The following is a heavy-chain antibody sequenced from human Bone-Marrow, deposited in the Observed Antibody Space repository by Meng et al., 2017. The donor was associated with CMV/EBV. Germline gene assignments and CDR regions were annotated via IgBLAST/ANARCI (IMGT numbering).Heavy chain of an antibody. V-gene: IGHV3-11*01. CDR3: AREREEGYCSSTSCYYGNWFDP. J-gene: IGHJ5*02. D-gene: IGHD2-2*01. CDR1: GFTFSDYY. CDR2: ISSSGSTI. Sequence: GESLKISCAASGFTFSDYYMSWIRQAPGKGLEWVSYISSSGSTIYYADSVKGRFTISRDNAKNSLYLQMNSLRSEDTAVYYCAREREEGYCSSTSCYYGNWFDPWGQGTLVTVSS.